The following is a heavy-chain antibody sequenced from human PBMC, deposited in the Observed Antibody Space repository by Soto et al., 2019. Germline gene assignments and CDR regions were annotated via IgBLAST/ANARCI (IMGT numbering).Heavy chain of an antibody. V-gene: IGHV1-18*01. D-gene: IGHD3-3*01. Sequence: QVQVVQSGDEVKETGASVRVSCKTSGYSFTAYGISWVRQAPGQGLEWMGWISCYNGKTKNAQMVQGRVTMTTDTSTATAYMEVRSLRSDDTAIYYCARDAPPPELRFLEWHNYDYNGMDVWGQGTTVTVSS. CDR3: ARDAPPPELRFLEWHNYDYNGMDV. CDR2: ISCYNGKT. J-gene: IGHJ6*02. CDR1: GYSFTAYG.